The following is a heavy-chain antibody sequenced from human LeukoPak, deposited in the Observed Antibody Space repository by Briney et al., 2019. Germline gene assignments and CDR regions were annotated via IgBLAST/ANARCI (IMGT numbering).Heavy chain of an antibody. D-gene: IGHD1-26*01. CDR1: GITFSTDC. CDR2: TYSSGST. Sequence: LRFSCVVSGITFSTDCMHWARQAPGKGLEWVSLTYSSGSTSYAGSVKGRFTISRDNSKNTLYLQMNSLRPEDTAVYYCARASAPIVGSLEYWGQGTLVTVSS. CDR3: ARASAPIVGSLEY. V-gene: IGHV3-66*01. J-gene: IGHJ4*02.